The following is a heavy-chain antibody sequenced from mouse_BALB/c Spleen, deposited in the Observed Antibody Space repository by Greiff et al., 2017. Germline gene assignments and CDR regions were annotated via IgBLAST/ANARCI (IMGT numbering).Heavy chain of an antibody. Sequence: EVKVVESGGGLVKPGGSLKLSCAASGFTFSDYYMYWVRQTPEKRLEWVATISDGGSYTYYPDSVKGRFTISRDNAKNNLYLQMSSLKSEDTAMYYCARDPIYYDYDGFAYWGQGTLVTVSA. D-gene: IGHD2-4*01. J-gene: IGHJ3*01. CDR1: GFTFSDYY. CDR2: ISDGGSYT. V-gene: IGHV5-4*02. CDR3: ARDPIYYDYDGFAY.